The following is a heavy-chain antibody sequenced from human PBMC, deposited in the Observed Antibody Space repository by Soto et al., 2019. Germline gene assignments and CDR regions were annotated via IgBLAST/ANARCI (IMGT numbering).Heavy chain of an antibody. J-gene: IGHJ6*02. Sequence: GRSRRLSCAVPEFSFTTSGMPWVRQCPGKALEWVAVIWYHSSNKYYEDSVKGPFNIYRDKSMNTVYLQRNSLRAEDTAVYYCARAQALRYLNAPWYYCLGVWRPGTMVTVSS. CDR1: EFSFTTSG. D-gene: IGHD3-9*01. CDR2: IWYHSSNK. V-gene: IGHV3-33*01. CDR3: ARAQALRYLNAPWYYCLGV.